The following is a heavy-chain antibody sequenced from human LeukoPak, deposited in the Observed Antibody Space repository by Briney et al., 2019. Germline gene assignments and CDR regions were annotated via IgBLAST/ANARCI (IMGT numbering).Heavy chain of an antibody. D-gene: IGHD4-17*01. Sequence: PGGSLRLSCAASGFTFSDYTMSWVRQAPGMGLEWVSYISSGSSDIYYADSVKGRFTTSRDNARDSLYLQMNSLRDEDTAVYYCARDYDYALDYWGQGTLVTVSS. V-gene: IGHV3-48*02. CDR3: ARDYDYALDY. CDR1: GFTFSDYT. J-gene: IGHJ4*02. CDR2: ISSGSSDI.